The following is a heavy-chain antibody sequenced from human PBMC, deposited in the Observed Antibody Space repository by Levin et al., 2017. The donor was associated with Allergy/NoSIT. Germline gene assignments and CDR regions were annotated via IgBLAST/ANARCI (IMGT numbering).Heavy chain of an antibody. CDR3: ARDDSRYFDWLLLSGPAAGWFDP. J-gene: IGHJ5*02. CDR1: GFTFSSYW. CDR2: INSDGSST. V-gene: IGHV3-74*01. D-gene: IGHD3-9*01. Sequence: GESLKISCAASGFTFSSYWMHWVRQAPGKGLVWVSRINSDGSSTSYADSVKGRFTISRDNAKNTLYLQMNSLRAEDTAVYYCARDDSRYFDWLLLSGPAAGWFDPWGQGTLVTVSS.